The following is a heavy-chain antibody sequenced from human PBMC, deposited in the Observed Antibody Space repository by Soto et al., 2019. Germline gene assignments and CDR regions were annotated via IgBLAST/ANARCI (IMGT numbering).Heavy chain of an antibody. Sequence: SQTLSLTCAISGDSVSSNSAAWNWIRQSPSGGLEWLGRTYYRSKWYNDYAVSVKSRITINPDTSKNQFSLQLNSVTPEDTAVYYCARKGDIVVVPAAMFEDAFDIWGQGTMVTVSS. V-gene: IGHV6-1*01. CDR3: ARKGDIVVVPAAMFEDAFDI. D-gene: IGHD2-2*01. CDR2: TYYRSKWYN. J-gene: IGHJ3*02. CDR1: GDSVSSNSAA.